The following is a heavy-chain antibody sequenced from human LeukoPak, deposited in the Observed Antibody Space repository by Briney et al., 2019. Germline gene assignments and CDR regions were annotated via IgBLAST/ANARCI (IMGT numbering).Heavy chain of an antibody. J-gene: IGHJ4*02. CDR3: VKDRWVDH. V-gene: IGHV3-30-3*01. CDR2: ISYDGSNK. Sequence: PGGSLRLSCAASGFTFSSYAMHWVRQAPGKGLEWVAVISYDGSNKYYADSVKGRFTISRDNSKNTLYVQMNSLRAEDTAVYYCVKDRWVDHWGQGTLVTVSS. D-gene: IGHD6-13*01. CDR1: GFTFSSYA.